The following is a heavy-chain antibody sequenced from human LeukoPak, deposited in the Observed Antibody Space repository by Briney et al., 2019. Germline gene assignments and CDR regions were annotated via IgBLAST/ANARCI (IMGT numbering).Heavy chain of an antibody. Sequence: WGSLRLSCAASGFTVSSHYMSWVRQAPGKGLEWVAIIYSGGSTYYADSVKGRFTISRDNSKNTLYLQMNSLRAEDTAVYYCARDKDRYYYGSERYSDYWGQGTLVTVSS. CDR1: GFTVSSHY. CDR2: IYSGGST. V-gene: IGHV3-66*02. D-gene: IGHD3-10*01. J-gene: IGHJ4*02. CDR3: ARDKDRYYYGSERYSDY.